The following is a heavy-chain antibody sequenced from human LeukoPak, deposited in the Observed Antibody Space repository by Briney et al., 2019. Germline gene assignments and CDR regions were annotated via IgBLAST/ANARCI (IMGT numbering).Heavy chain of an antibody. J-gene: IGHJ4*02. CDR2: ISSSSSSYI. Sequence: PGGSLRLSCAASGFTFSSYAMSWVRQAPGKGLEWVSSISSSSSSYIYYADSVKGRFTISRDNAKNSLYLQMNSLRAEDTAVYYCARAKRYYDSSGSSSYYFDYWGQGTLVTVSS. CDR1: GFTFSSYA. CDR3: ARAKRYYDSSGSSSYYFDY. D-gene: IGHD3-22*01. V-gene: IGHV3-21*01.